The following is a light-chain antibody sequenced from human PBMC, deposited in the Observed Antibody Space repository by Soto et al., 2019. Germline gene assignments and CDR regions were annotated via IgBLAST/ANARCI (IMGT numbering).Light chain of an antibody. CDR3: AAWDDSLSGIYV. Sequence: QFVLTQPPSASGTPGQRVTISCSGSSSNIGSNYVYWYQQLPGTAPKLLIYSNNQRPSGVPDRFSGSKSGTSASLAISGLRSEDEADYYCAAWDDSLSGIYVFGTGTKVTVL. V-gene: IGLV1-47*02. CDR2: SNN. J-gene: IGLJ1*01. CDR1: SSNIGSNY.